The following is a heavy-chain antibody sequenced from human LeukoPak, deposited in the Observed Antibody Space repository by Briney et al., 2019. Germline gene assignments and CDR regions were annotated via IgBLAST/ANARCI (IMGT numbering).Heavy chain of an antibody. Sequence: SVKVSCKASGGTFSSYAIRWVRQAPGQGLEWMGRIIPILGIANYAQKFQGRVTITADKSTSTAYMELSSLRSEDTAVYYCARPRRYYDSSGYYYVYPDAFDIWGQGTMVTVSS. D-gene: IGHD3-22*01. CDR1: GGTFSSYA. CDR3: ARPRRYYDSSGYYYVYPDAFDI. V-gene: IGHV1-69*04. J-gene: IGHJ3*02. CDR2: IIPILGIA.